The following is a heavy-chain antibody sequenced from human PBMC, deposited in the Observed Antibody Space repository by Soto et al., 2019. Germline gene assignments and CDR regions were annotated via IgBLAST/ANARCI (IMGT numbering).Heavy chain of an antibody. D-gene: IGHD3-10*01. V-gene: IGHV3-74*02. CDR3: ASDLSGRADV. CDR1: GFTFSSYW. Sequence: EVQLVESGGGLVRPGGSLRLSCAASGFTFSSYWMQWVRQAPGKGLVWVSRMNEDGGTTDYADSVKGRFTISRDNAKNTLYRQMNSLRVEDTVVYYCASDLSGRADVWGQGTTVTVSS. CDR2: MNEDGGTT. J-gene: IGHJ6*02.